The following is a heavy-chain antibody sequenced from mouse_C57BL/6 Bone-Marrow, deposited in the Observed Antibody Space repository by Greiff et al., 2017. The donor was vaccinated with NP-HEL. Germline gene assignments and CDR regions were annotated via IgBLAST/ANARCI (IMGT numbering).Heavy chain of an antibody. CDR3: ARLGKDSDYWG. CDR2: ISSGGSYT. J-gene: IGHJ2*01. V-gene: IGHV5-6*01. CDR1: GFTFSSYG. Sequence: EVMLVESGGDLVKPGGSLKLSCAASGFTFSSYGMSWVRQTPDKRLEWVATISSGGSYTYYPDSVKGRFTISIDNAKNTLYLQMSRLESEDTAMYYSARLGKDSDYWGWGQGTTLSVSS. D-gene: IGHD1-1*02.